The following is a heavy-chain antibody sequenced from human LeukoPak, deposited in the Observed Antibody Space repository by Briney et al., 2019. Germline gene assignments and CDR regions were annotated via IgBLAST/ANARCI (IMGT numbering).Heavy chain of an antibody. CDR3: AKGNYYDSSGPIDY. J-gene: IGHJ4*02. CDR1: GFTFDDYA. CDR2: ISWNSGSI. D-gene: IGHD3-22*01. V-gene: IGHV3-9*01. Sequence: PGRSLRLSCAASGFTFDDYAMHWVRQAPGKGLEWVSGISWNSGSIGYADSVKGRFTISRDNAKNSLYLQMNSLRAEDTALYYCAKGNYYDSSGPIDYWGQGTLVTVSS.